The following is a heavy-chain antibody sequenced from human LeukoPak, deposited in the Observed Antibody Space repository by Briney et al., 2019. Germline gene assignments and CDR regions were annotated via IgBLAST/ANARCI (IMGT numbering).Heavy chain of an antibody. CDR3: ARGVPYCSSTSCYYYMDV. CDR2: IYTSGSI. J-gene: IGHJ6*03. V-gene: IGHV4-4*07. CDR1: GGSISSYY. Sequence: SETLSLTCTVSGGSISSYYWSWIRQPAGKGLEWIGRIYTSGSINYNPSLKSRVTMSVDTSKNQFSLKLSSVTAADTAVYYCARGVPYCSSTSCYYYMDVWGKGTTVTVSS. D-gene: IGHD2-2*01.